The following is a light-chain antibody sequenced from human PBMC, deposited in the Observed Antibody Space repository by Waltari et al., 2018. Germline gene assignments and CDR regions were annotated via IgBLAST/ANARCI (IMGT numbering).Light chain of an antibody. CDR2: EVT. V-gene: IGLV2-8*01. J-gene: IGLJ3*02. CDR1: SSDVGGYNY. Sequence: QSALTQPPSASGSPGQSVTISCTGTSSDVGGYNYVSWYQQHPGKAPKLIIYEVTKRPSGVPDRLSGSKSCNTASLTVSGLQTEDEADYYCISYAGSNTWVFGGGTKLTVL. CDR3: ISYAGSNTWV.